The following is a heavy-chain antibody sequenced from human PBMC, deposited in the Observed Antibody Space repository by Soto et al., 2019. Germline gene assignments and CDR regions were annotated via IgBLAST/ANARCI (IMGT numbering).Heavy chain of an antibody. V-gene: IGHV1-3*05. CDR2: INAGNGNT. J-gene: IGHJ6*02. Sequence: QVQLVQSGAEEKKPGASVKVSCKASGYTFTSYGLHWVRQAPGQRLEWMGWINAGNGNTKYSQKFQGRGTITRDTSAXXXXXXXXXXXXXXXXXXXCXXXXXXXTPYGMDVWGQGTTVTVSS. CDR1: GYTFTSYG. CDR3: XXXXXXXTPYGMDV.